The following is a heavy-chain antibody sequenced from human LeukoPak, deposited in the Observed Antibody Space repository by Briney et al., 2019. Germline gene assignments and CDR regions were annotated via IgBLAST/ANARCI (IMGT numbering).Heavy chain of an antibody. J-gene: IGHJ5*02. V-gene: IGHV3-30*03. D-gene: IGHD2-2*01. CDR1: GFTFSSYG. Sequence: PGRSLRLSCAASGFTFSSYGMHWVRQAPGKGLEGVAGISYDGSNKYYADSVKGRFTISKDNSKNTLYLQMNSLRAEDTAVYYCASRGVQYYSSTSCHVTENWFDPWGQGTLVTVSS. CDR2: ISYDGSNK. CDR3: ASRGVQYYSSTSCHVTENWFDP.